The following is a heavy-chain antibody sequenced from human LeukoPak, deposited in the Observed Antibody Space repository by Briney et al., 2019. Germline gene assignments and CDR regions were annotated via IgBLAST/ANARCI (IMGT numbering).Heavy chain of an antibody. CDR2: INPNSGGT. CDR3: ATDLPLGYCSSTSCYKEGGDYYYMDV. CDR1: GYTFTGYY. J-gene: IGHJ6*03. D-gene: IGHD2-2*02. V-gene: IGHV1-2*02. Sequence: ASVKVSCKASGYTFTGYYMHWVRQAPGQGLEWMGWINPNSGGTNYAQKFQGRVTMTRDTSISTAYMELSRLRSDDTAVHYCATDLPLGYCSSTSCYKEGGDYYYMDVWGKGTTVTVSS.